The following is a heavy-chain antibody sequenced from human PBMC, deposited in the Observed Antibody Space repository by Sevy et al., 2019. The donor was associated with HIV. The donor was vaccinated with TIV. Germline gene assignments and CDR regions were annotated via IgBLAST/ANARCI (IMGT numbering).Heavy chain of an antibody. J-gene: IGHJ4*02. CDR3: ARAGTGSYRAYFDY. CDR2: LYSGGST. D-gene: IGHD1-26*01. V-gene: IGHV3-53*01. Sequence: GGSLRLSCAASEFTVSSSYKSWVRQAPGKGLEWVSILYSGGSTYYAASVKGRFAVSRDNSKNTLYLQMNSLRAEDTAVYYCARAGTGSYRAYFDYWGQGTLVTVSS. CDR1: EFTVSSSY.